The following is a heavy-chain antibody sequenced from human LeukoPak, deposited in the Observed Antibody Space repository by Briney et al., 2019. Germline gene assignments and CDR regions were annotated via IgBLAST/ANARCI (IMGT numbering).Heavy chain of an antibody. CDR1: GYTFTGHY. CDR2: INPNSGGT. V-gene: IGHV1-2*02. CDR3: AALLNWNDGFDY. Sequence: ASVKVSCKASGYTFTGHYMYWVRQAPGQGLEWMGWINPNSGGTNYAQKFQGRVTMTRDTSISTAYMELSRLRSEDTAVYYCAALLNWNDGFDYWGQGTLVTVSS. D-gene: IGHD1-1*01. J-gene: IGHJ4*02.